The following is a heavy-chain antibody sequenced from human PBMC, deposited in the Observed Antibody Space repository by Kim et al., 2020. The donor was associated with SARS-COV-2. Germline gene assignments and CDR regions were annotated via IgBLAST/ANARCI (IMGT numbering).Heavy chain of an antibody. Sequence: ASVKVSCKASGYTFTSYGISWVRQAPGQGLEWMGWISAYNGNTNYAQKLQGRVTMTTDTSTSTAYMELRSLRSDDTAVYYCARDQLYYDILTGYYRGGWFDYWGQGTLVTVSS. CDR1: GYTFTSYG. CDR2: ISAYNGNT. D-gene: IGHD3-9*01. CDR3: ARDQLYYDILTGYYRGGWFDY. V-gene: IGHV1-18*01. J-gene: IGHJ4*02.